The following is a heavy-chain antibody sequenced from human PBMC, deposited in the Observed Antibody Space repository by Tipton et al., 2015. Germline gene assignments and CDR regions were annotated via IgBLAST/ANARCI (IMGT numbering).Heavy chain of an antibody. CDR3: ARDQRDYGDYMDAFDI. J-gene: IGHJ3*02. CDR1: GYTFTSYG. Sequence: QVQLVQSGAEVKKPGASVKVSCKASGYTFTSYGISWVRQAPGQGLEWMGVINPSGGITNYAQKFQGRVTMTRDSSTSTVYMELSSLRSEDTAVYYCARDQRDYGDYMDAFDIWGQGTMVTVSS. D-gene: IGHD4-17*01. CDR2: INPSGGIT. V-gene: IGHV1-46*01.